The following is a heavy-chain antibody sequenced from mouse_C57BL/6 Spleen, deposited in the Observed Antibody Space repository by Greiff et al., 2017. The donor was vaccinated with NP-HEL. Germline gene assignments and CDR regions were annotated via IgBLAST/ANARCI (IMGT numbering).Heavy chain of an antibody. CDR3: ARSGITTVVATDWYFDV. V-gene: IGHV1-9*01. CDR1: GYTFTGYW. CDR2: IIPGSGST. Sequence: QFQLQQSGAELMKPGASVKLSCKATGYTFTGYWIEWVKQRPGHGLEWIGEIIPGSGSTNYNEKFKGKATFTADTSSNTAYMQLSSLTTEDSAIYYCARSGITTVVATDWYFDVWGTGTTVTVSS. J-gene: IGHJ1*03. D-gene: IGHD1-1*01.